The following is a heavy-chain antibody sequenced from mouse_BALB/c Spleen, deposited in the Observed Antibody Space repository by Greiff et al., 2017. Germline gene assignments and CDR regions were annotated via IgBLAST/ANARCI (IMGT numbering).Heavy chain of an antibody. Sequence: QVQLQQSGPELVKPGASVRISCKASGYTFTSYYIHWVKQRPGQGLEWIGWIYPGNVNTKYNEKFKGKATLTADKSSSTAYMQLSSLTSEDSAVYFCARGRGYGAMDYWGQGTSVTVSS. D-gene: IGHD2-2*01. V-gene: IGHV1S56*01. CDR3: ARGRGYGAMDY. J-gene: IGHJ4*01. CDR1: GYTFTSYY. CDR2: IYPGNVNT.